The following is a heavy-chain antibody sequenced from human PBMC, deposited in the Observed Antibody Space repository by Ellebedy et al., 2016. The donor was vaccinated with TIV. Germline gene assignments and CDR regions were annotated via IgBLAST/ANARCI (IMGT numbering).Heavy chain of an antibody. Sequence: GESLKISXAASGFTFSSYAMSWVRQAPGKGLEWVSAISGSGGRTYYADSVKGRFTISRDNSKNTLYLQMNSLRADDTAVYYCAKADSTSSYFDYWGQGTLVTVSS. CDR1: GFTFSSYA. CDR2: ISGSGGRT. D-gene: IGHD6-6*01. CDR3: AKADSTSSYFDY. J-gene: IGHJ4*02. V-gene: IGHV3-23*01.